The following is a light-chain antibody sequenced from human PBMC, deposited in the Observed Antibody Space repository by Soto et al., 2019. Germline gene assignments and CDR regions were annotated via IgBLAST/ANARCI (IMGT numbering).Light chain of an antibody. CDR1: QTISTY. J-gene: IGKJ1*01. Sequence: DVRTKQPPSTLPAYGGDRATLSCRASQTISTYLAWYQQKPGQAPKLLIYAASTLATGVPSRFSGSGSGTEFTLTISSLQPEDFATYYCQQYNSYSTFGQGAKV. CDR3: QQYNSYST. V-gene: IGKV1-5*01. CDR2: AAS.